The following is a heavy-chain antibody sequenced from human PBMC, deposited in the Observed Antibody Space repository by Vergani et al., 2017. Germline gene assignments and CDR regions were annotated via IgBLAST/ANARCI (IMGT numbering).Heavy chain of an antibody. CDR1: GFTFSSYA. V-gene: IGHV3-30-3*01. CDR3: ARAPRSSGYFFDY. CDR2: ISYDGSNK. Sequence: QVQLVESGGGVVQPGRSLRLSCAASGFTFSSYAMHWVRQAPGKGLEWVAVISYDGSNKYYADSVKGRFTISRDNSKNTLYLQMNSLRAEDTAVYYCARAPRSSGYFFDYWGQGTLVIVSS. J-gene: IGHJ4*02. D-gene: IGHD3-22*01.